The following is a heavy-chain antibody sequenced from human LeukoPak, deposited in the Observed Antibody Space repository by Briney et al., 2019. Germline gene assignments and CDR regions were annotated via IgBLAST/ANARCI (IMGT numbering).Heavy chain of an antibody. D-gene: IGHD6-19*01. J-gene: IGHJ4*02. CDR1: GFTFSSYS. V-gene: IGHV3-21*01. CDR3: ARDQAVADTFDY. CDR2: ISSSSSYI. Sequence: PGGSLRLSCAASGFTFSSYSMNWVRQAPGKGLEWVSSISSSSSYIYCADSVKGRFTISRDNAKNSLYLQMNSLRAEDTAVYYCARDQAVADTFDYWGQGTLVTVSS.